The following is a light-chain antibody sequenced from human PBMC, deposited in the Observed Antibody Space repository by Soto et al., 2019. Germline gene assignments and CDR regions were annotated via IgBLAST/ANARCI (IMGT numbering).Light chain of an antibody. CDR1: QSVRSN. V-gene: IGKV3-15*01. CDR2: GAY. CDR3: KQRSNWHST. J-gene: IGKJ5*01. Sequence: EIEMTQSPAGMCVSTGEGANVSWRANQSVRSNLAWYQQKPGQAHRLLIYGAYTRATGVTPRFSGSGSGTEFTLTISNMQSEDFAVYYCKQRSNWHSTCGHGPRREIK.